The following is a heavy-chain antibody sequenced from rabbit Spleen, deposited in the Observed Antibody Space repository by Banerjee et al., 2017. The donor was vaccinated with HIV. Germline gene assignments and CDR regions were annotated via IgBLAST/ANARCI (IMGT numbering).Heavy chain of an antibody. J-gene: IGHJ4*02. Sequence: QSVEESGGRLVTPGTPLTLTCTVSGFSLSTYNVGWVRQAPGKGLEYIGIIGSGGSVYYARWAKGRFTISKTSTSVDVKLTSPTTEDTATYFCAREGAGAEISYDIWGPGTLVTVS. CDR3: AREGAGAEISYDI. CDR1: GFSLSTYN. D-gene: IGHD6-1*01. CDR2: IGSGGSV. V-gene: IGHV1S69*01.